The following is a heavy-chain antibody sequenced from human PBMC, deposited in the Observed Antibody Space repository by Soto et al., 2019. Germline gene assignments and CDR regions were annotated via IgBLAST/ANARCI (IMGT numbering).Heavy chain of an antibody. D-gene: IGHD6-13*01. V-gene: IGHV4-59*01. CDR1: GGSISSYY. J-gene: IGHJ4*02. Sequence: SETLSLTCTVSGGSISSYYWSWIRQPPGKGLEWIGYIYYSGSTNYNPSLKSRVTISVDTSKNQFSLKLSSVTAADTAVYYCARGSITKAAAGYYFDYWGQGTLVTVSS. CDR2: IYYSGST. CDR3: ARGSITKAAAGYYFDY.